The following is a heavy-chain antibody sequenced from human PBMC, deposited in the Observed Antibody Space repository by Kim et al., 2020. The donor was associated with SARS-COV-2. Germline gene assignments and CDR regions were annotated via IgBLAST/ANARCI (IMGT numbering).Heavy chain of an antibody. J-gene: IGHJ4*02. D-gene: IGHD2-2*01. CDR1: GYTFLNYD. CDR3: ARLDQSNLAH. V-gene: IGHV1-8*01. CDR2: MDPDSGQA. Sequence: ASVKVSCKTSGYTFLNYDINWVRHVAGQGLEWMGWMDPDSGQAGFAPKFRDRITVTKDTSTSTVYMEMRYLKSEDTAVYYCARLDQSNLAHWGQGTQVTV.